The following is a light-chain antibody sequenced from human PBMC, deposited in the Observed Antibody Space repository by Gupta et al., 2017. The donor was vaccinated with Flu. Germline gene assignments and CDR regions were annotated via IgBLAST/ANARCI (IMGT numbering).Light chain of an antibody. CDR3: AAWDDSLSGWV. CDR1: SYNIRSNY. V-gene: IGLV1-47*01. CDR2: RNH. Sequence: QSVRTQPPSASGTPGQRVTISCSGSSYNIRSNYVYWYQQLPGPAPKLLTYRNHQRPSGVPDRFSGSKSGSSASLAISGLRSEDEADYYCAAWDDSLSGWVFGGGTKLTVL. J-gene: IGLJ3*02.